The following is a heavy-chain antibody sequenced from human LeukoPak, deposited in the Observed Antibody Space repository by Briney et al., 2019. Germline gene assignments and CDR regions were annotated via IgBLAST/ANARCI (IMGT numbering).Heavy chain of an antibody. CDR2: ISSSSTI. D-gene: IGHD6-19*01. J-gene: IGHJ4*02. CDR3: AKVAVVLNYFDY. Sequence: GGALGLFCAASGFTFSDYYMNWVRQAPGKGLEWVSSISSSSTIYYADSVKGRFTISRDNANNSLYLQMNSLRAEDTAVYYCAKVAVVLNYFDYWGQGTLVTVSS. V-gene: IGHV3-69-1*01. CDR1: GFTFSDYY.